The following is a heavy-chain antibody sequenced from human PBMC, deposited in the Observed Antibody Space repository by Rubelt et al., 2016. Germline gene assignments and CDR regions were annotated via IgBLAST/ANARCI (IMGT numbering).Heavy chain of an antibody. CDR1: GFTFSSYA. Sequence: RLSCAASGFTFSSYAMSWVRQAPGKGLEWVSAISGSGGGTYYADSVKGRFTISRDNSKNTLYLQMNSLTAEDTAVYDCAKLARDGYNYWFDPWGQGTLVTVSS. D-gene: IGHD5-24*01. J-gene: IGHJ5*02. CDR2: ISGSGGGT. CDR3: AKLARDGYNYWFDP. V-gene: IGHV3-23*01.